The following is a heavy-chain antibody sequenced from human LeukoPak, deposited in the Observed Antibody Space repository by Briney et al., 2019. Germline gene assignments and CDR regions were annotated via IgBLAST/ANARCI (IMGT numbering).Heavy chain of an antibody. V-gene: IGHV4-59*08. J-gene: IGHJ6*02. Sequence: SETLSLTCTVSGGSISSYYWSWIRQPPGKGLERIGYIYYSGSTNYNPSLKSRVTISVDTSKNQFSLKLSSVTAADTAVYYCARRSSYYYGMDVWGQGTTVTVSS. D-gene: IGHD3-10*01. CDR1: GGSISSYY. CDR3: ARRSSYYYGMDV. CDR2: IYYSGST.